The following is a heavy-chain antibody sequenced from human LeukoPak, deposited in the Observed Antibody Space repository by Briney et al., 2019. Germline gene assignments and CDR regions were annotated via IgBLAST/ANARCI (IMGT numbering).Heavy chain of an antibody. CDR3: ARIRNYCSSTSCYYGY. CDR2: INPNSGGT. V-gene: IGHV1-2*02. D-gene: IGHD2-2*01. CDR1: GYTFTGYY. Sequence: ASVKVSCKASGYTFTGYYMHWARQAPGQGLEWMGWINPNSGGTNYAQKFQGRVTMTRDTSISTAYMELSRLRSDDTAVYYCARIRNYCSSTSCYYGYWGQGTLVTVSS. J-gene: IGHJ4*02.